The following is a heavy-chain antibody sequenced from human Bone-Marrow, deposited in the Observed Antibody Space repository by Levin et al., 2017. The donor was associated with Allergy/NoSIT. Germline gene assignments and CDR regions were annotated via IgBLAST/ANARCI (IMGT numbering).Heavy chain of an antibody. CDR1: GFIFSNYW. J-gene: IGHJ4*01. Sequence: GGSLRLSCAASGFIFSNYWMSWVRQAPGKGLEWVANMKQDGGEIYYVDSVKGRFTISRDNAKNSLYLQMNSLRAEDTAVYYCARLRYSGAWHQDYWGHGTLVTVSS. D-gene: IGHD1-26*01. V-gene: IGHV3-7*04. CDR3: ARLRYSGAWHQDY. CDR2: MKQDGGEI.